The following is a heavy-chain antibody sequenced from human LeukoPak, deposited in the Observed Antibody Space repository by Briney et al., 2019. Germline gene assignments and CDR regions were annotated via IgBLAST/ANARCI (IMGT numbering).Heavy chain of an antibody. V-gene: IGHV3-7*01. J-gene: IGHJ4*02. CDR2: IKQDGNEK. D-gene: IGHD7-27*01. Sequence: PGGSLRLSCAASGFTFSNYWMSWVRQAPGKGLEWVANIKQDGNEKYYVDSVKGRFTISRDNAKNSLYLQMNSLRAEDTAVYYCARDTGDIAYWGQGTLVTVSS. CDR3: ARDTGDIAY. CDR1: GFTFSNYW.